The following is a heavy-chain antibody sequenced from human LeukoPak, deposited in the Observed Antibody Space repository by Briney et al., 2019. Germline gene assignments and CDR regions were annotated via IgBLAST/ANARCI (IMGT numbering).Heavy chain of an antibody. CDR2: LTGTGRTT. V-gene: IGHV3-23*01. CDR3: ARGFYASGSHFDY. J-gene: IGHJ4*02. CDR1: GFPFSSYA. Sequence: GGSLRLSCAASGFPFSSYAMSWVRQAPAQGLEWVSALTGTGRTTYYADSVKGRFTISRDNSKNTLYLQMSSLRVEDTAVYYCARGFYASGSHFDYWGQGSLVTVSS. D-gene: IGHD3-10*01.